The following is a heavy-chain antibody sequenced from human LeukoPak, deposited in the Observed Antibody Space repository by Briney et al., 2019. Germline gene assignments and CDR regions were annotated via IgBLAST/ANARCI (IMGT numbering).Heavy chain of an antibody. CDR3: ARDYHCTNGVCYRDGYFDY. V-gene: IGHV1-69*01. J-gene: IGHJ4*02. CDR2: IIPIFGTA. D-gene: IGHD2-8*01. CDR1: GGTFSSYA. Sequence: ASVKVSCKASGGTFSSYAISWVRQAPGQGLEWMGGIIPIFGTANYAQKFQGRVTITADESTSTAYMVLSSLRSEDTAVYYCARDYHCTNGVCYRDGYFDYWGQGTLVTVSS.